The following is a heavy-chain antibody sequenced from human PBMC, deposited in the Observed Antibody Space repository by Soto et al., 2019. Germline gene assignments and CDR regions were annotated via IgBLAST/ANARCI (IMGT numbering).Heavy chain of an antibody. V-gene: IGHV4-30-2*01. CDR3: ARDKNTGLFDY. CDR1: GGSISSGGYS. D-gene: IGHD2-8*02. Sequence: LSLTCAVSGGSISSGGYSWSWIRQPPGKGLEWVGYIYHSGSTYYNPSLKSRVTISVDTSKNQFSLKLTSVTAADTAVYYCARDKNTGLFDYWGQGTLVTVSS. J-gene: IGHJ4*02. CDR2: IYHSGST.